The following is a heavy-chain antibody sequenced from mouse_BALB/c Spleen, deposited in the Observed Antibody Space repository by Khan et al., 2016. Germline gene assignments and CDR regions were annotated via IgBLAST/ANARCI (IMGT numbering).Heavy chain of an antibody. D-gene: IGHD1-1*01. Sequence: EVELVESGGGLVQPGGSLKLSCATSGFTFSDYYMYWVRQTPAKRLEWVAYISNGGGSTYYPATVKGRFTISRDNAKNTLYLQMSRLKSEDTAMYYCARHGYYGSSGFAYWGQGTLVTVSA. CDR2: ISNGGGST. CDR3: ARHGYYGSSGFAY. J-gene: IGHJ3*01. CDR1: GFTFSDYY. V-gene: IGHV5-12*02.